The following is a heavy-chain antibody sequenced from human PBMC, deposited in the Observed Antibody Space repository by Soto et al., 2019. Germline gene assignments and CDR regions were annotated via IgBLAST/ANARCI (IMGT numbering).Heavy chain of an antibody. CDR2: ISSSSSYI. CDR1: GFTFSSYS. J-gene: IGHJ4*02. D-gene: IGHD6-19*01. V-gene: IGHV3-21*01. Sequence: VGSLRLSCAASGFTFSSYSMNWVRQAPGKGLEWVSSISSSSSYIYYADSVKGRFTISRDNAKNSLYLQMNSLRAEDTAVYYCARVISEEWLAHPYWGQGTLVTVSS. CDR3: ARVISEEWLAHPY.